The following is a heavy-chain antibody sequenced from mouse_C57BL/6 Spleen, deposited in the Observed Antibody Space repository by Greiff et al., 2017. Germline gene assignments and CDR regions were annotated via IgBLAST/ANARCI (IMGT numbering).Heavy chain of an antibody. Sequence: VQLQQSGPGLVAPSQSLSITCTVSGFSLTSYAISWVRQPPGKGLEWLGVIWTGGGTNYNSALKSRLSISKDNSKSQVFLKMNSLHTDDTARYYCARRSITTEDYYAMDYWGQGTSVTVSS. CDR3: ARRSITTEDYYAMDY. V-gene: IGHV2-9-1*01. CDR1: GFSLTSYA. CDR2: IWTGGGT. D-gene: IGHD1-1*01. J-gene: IGHJ4*01.